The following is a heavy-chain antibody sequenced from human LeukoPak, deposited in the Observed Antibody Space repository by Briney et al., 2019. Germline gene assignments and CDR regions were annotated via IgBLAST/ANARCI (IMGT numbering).Heavy chain of an antibody. J-gene: IGHJ6*03. CDR1: GYTFSIFW. V-gene: IGHV5-51*01. D-gene: IGHD3-3*01. CDR2: IYPGDSDT. Sequence: GESLKISCKTSGYTFSIFWIGWVRQMPGKGLEWMGIIYPGDSDTRYSPSFQGQVTISADKSISTAYLQWSSLKASDTAMYYCARGFLSYMDVWGKGTTVTISS. CDR3: ARGFLSYMDV.